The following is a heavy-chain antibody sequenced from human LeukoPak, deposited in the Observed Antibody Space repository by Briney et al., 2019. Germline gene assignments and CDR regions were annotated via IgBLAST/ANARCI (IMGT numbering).Heavy chain of an antibody. CDR3: AKGVDYYDILTGHSDYYYYMDV. D-gene: IGHD3-9*01. Sequence: GGSLRLSCAASGFTFDDYTMHWVRQAPGKGLEWVSLISWDGGSTYYADSVKGRFTISRDNSKNSLYLQMNSLRTEDTALYYCAKGVDYYDILTGHSDYYYYMDVWGKGTTVTVSS. V-gene: IGHV3-43*01. CDR1: GFTFDDYT. J-gene: IGHJ6*03. CDR2: ISWDGGST.